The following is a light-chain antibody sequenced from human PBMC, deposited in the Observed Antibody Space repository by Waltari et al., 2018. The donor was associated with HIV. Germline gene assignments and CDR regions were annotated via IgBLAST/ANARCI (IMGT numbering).Light chain of an antibody. CDR2: DVS. V-gene: IGLV2-14*01. CDR1: SSHVGGYNA. J-gene: IGLJ2*01. CDR3: SSYTSSSTLV. Sequence: QSALTQPASLSGSPGQSNTISCPGTSSHVGGYNAVSWYQQPPGKAPKLMIYDVSNRPSGVSNRFSGSKSGNTASLTISGLQAEDEADYYCSSYTSSSTLVFGGGTKLTVL.